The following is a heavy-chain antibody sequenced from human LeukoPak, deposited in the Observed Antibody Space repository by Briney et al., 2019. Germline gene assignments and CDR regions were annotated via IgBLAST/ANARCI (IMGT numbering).Heavy chain of an antibody. V-gene: IGHV1-69*05. CDR1: GGTFSSYA. D-gene: IGHD4-23*01. J-gene: IGHJ4*02. CDR3: AREPYGGNPDFDY. Sequence: SVKVSCKASGGTFSSYAISWVRQAPGLGLEWMGRIIPIFGTANYAQKFQGRVTITTDESTSTAYMELSSLRSEDTAVYYCAREPYGGNPDFDYWGQGTLVTVSS. CDR2: IIPIFGTA.